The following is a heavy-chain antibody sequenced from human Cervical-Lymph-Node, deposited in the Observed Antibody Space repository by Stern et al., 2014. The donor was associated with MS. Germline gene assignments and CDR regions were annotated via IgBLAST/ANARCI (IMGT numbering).Heavy chain of an antibody. CDR1: GFTFRNYW. J-gene: IGHJ4*02. D-gene: IGHD3-10*01. V-gene: IGHV3-74*03. CDR3: TKDTYGPEDY. CDR2: INTDGTTI. Sequence: EVQLVESGGGLVQPGGSLRLSCVASGFTFRNYWLHWVRQGPGKGLVWVARINTDGTTITHADSVKGRFTISRDNAKNTLYLQMNSRRVEDTAVYYCTKDTYGPEDYWGQGTSVTVSS.